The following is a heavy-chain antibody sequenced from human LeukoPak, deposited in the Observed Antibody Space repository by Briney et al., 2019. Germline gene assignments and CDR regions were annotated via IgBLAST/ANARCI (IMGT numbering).Heavy chain of an antibody. V-gene: IGHV1-8*01. CDR2: VNPNSGNT. D-gene: IGHD6-13*01. J-gene: IGHJ4*02. CDR1: GYSFTSYD. CDR3: ARRVAAGGTCMGY. Sequence: GASVKVSCKASGYSFTSYDINWVRQATGQGLEWMGWVNPNSGNTGSAQKFQGRVTMTRNTSISPAYMELSNLRSEDTAVYYCARRVAAGGTCMGYWGQGTLVTVSS.